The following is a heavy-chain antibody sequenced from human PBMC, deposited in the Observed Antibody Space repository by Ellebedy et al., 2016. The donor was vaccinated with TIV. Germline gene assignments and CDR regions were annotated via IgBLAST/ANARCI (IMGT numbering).Heavy chain of an antibody. CDR3: AKTGGYIYGLPDF. D-gene: IGHD5-18*01. V-gene: IGHV3-23*01. J-gene: IGHJ4*02. CDR1: GFSFSNYA. CDR2: ISGSGDGT. Sequence: GESLKISCAASGFSFSNYAMSWVRQAPGKGLEWVSGISGSGDGTYYADSVKGRFTISRDNSQDTVHLQMNSLRAEDTAVYYCAKTGGYIYGLPDFWGQGTLVTVSS.